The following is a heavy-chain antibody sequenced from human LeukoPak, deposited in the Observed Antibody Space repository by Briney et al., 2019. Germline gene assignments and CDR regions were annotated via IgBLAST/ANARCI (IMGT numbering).Heavy chain of an antibody. V-gene: IGHV3-7*01. J-gene: IGHJ4*02. Sequence: GGSLRLSCAASGFTFSSYWMSWVRQAPGKGLEWVANIKQDGSEKYYVDSVKGRVTISRDNAKNSLYLQMNSLRAEDTAVYYCAKAPVTSCRGAYCYPFDSWGQGTLVTVSS. CDR3: AKAPVTSCRGAYCYPFDS. D-gene: IGHD2-21*01. CDR2: IKQDGSEK. CDR1: GFTFSSYW.